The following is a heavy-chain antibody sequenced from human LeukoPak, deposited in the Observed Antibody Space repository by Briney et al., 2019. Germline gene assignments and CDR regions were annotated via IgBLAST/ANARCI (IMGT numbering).Heavy chain of an antibody. Sequence: GASVKVSCKASGYTFTSYYMHWVRQAPGQGLEWMGIINPSGGSTSYAQKFQGRVTMTRDTSTSTVYMELSSLRSEDTAVYYCATTNPYCGGDCYSCDYWGQGTLVTVSS. CDR3: ATTNPYCGGDCYSCDY. CDR1: GYTFTSYY. D-gene: IGHD2-21*02. J-gene: IGHJ4*02. CDR2: INPSGGST. V-gene: IGHV1-46*01.